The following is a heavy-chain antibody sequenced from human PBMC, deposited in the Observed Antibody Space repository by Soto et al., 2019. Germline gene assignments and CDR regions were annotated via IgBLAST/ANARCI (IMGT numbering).Heavy chain of an antibody. V-gene: IGHV3-7*04. CDR1: GFTFGTYW. CDR3: ATDLNWEQY. D-gene: IGHD7-27*01. J-gene: IGHJ4*02. Sequence: EVQLVESGGGLVQPGGSLRLSCAASGFTFGTYWMTWVRQAPGKGLECVGNIKPDRSERYYVDSVKGRFTISRDNAKNSLYLHMNSLRAEDTAVYYCATDLNWEQYWGQGTLVTVSS. CDR2: IKPDRSER.